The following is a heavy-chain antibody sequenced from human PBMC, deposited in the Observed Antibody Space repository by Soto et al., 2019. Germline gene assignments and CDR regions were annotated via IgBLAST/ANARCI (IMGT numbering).Heavy chain of an antibody. D-gene: IGHD3-10*01. CDR1: GGAFSGYY. V-gene: IGHV4-34*01. J-gene: IGHJ4*02. CDR2: NNHSGNT. Sequence: SETLSLTFAVYGGAFSGYYWSWIRQPPGKGLEGNGENNHSGNTKYNPSIKSRNTKKKNTSKKQFSLKPNHVTAADTAVYYCSRGYYYGSGSYYNGPYYFDYWGQGTLVTVSS. CDR3: SRGYYYGSGSYYNGPYYFDY.